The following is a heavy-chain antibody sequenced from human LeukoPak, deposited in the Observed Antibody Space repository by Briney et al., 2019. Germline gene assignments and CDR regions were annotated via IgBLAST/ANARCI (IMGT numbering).Heavy chain of an antibody. CDR3: ARVSGYSYGNFDY. J-gene: IGHJ4*02. CDR1: GGSFSGYY. CDR2: INHSGST. D-gene: IGHD5-18*01. V-gene: IGHV4-34*01. Sequence: SETLSLTCAVYGGSFSGYYWSWIRQPPGKGLEWIGEINHSGSTNYNLSLKSRVTISVDTSKNQFSLKLSSVTAADTAVYYCARVSGYSYGNFDYWGQGTLVTVSS.